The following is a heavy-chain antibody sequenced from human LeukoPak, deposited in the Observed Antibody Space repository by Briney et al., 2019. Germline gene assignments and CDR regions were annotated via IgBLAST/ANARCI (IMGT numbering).Heavy chain of an antibody. CDR2: INPSGGST. V-gene: IGHV1-46*01. D-gene: IGHD3-9*01. CDR3: ARGTYDILTGP. J-gene: IGHJ5*02. Sequence: ASVKVSCKASGYTFTSYYMHWVRQAPGQGLEWMGIINPSGGSTSYAQKFQGRVTMTRDMSTTTVYMELSSLRSEDTAVYYCARGTYDILTGPWGQGTLVTVSS. CDR1: GYTFTSYY.